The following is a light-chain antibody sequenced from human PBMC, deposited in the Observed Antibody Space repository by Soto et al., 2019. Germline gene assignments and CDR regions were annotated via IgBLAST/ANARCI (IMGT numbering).Light chain of an antibody. CDR1: QNINTY. V-gene: IGKV1-39*01. CDR2: DAA. J-gene: IGKJ3*01. Sequence: DIQMTQSPYSLSAAVGDRVTTACRASQNINTYLNWYQQKPGKAPKLLIFDAASLQSGVPSRFSGGGSRTDFTLTITSLQPEDFATYYCQQTSSAPFTFGPGTKVDIK. CDR3: QQTSSAPFT.